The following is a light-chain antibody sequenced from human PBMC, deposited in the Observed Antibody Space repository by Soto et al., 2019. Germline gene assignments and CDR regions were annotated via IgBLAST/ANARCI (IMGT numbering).Light chain of an antibody. CDR2: GNN. Sequence: QAVVTQPPSVSGAPGQRVTISCTGSSSNIGAGYDVHWYQQLPGTAPKLLMYGNNNRPSGVPDRFSGSKSGTLASLAITGLQAEDEADYYCQSYDSSLSGSVFGGGTKVTVL. V-gene: IGLV1-40*01. CDR3: QSYDSSLSGSV. CDR1: SSNIGAGYD. J-gene: IGLJ2*01.